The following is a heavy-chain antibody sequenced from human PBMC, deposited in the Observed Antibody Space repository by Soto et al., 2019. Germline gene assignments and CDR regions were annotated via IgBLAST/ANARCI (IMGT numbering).Heavy chain of an antibody. CDR1: GFTFSSHA. Sequence: PGGSLRLSCAASGFTFSSHAMHWVRQAPGKGLEWVAVISQDGNNKYYADSVQGRFTFSRDNSKNTLSLLMYVLSVENTVNYYCGRSEYCLDSWGQGTLVTVSS. D-gene: IGHD2-8*02. J-gene: IGHJ5*01. CDR3: GRSEYCLDS. V-gene: IGHV3-30-3*01. CDR2: ISQDGNNK.